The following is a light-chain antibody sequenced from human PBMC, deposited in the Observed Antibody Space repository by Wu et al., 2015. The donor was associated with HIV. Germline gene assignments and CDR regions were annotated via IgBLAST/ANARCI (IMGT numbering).Light chain of an antibody. CDR3: QQYNQGFT. J-gene: IGKJ3*01. V-gene: IGKV1-5*03. Sequence: DIQMTQSPSSLSASVGDRVTITCRASQSMTSWLAWYQQKPGKAPKLLIYKASTLESGVPSRFSGSGSGTEFTLTIDDLQPDDFATXYCQQYNQGFTFGPGTKV. CDR2: KAS. CDR1: QSMTSW.